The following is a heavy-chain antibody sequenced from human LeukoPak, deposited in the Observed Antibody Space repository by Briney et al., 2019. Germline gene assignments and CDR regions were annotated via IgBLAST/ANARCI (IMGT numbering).Heavy chain of an antibody. V-gene: IGHV3-30-3*01. D-gene: IGHD3-22*01. CDR2: ISHDGDNT. CDR3: ARARYYYDSSGYYFDY. CDR1: GFAFGSYA. J-gene: IGHJ4*02. Sequence: GTSLRLSCEASGFAFGSYAMHWVRQAPGRGLEWVAVISHDGDNTNSGESVRGRFTLSRDNLKNTLYLQMNSLRGEDTALYYCARARYYYDSSGYYFDYWGQGTLVTVSS.